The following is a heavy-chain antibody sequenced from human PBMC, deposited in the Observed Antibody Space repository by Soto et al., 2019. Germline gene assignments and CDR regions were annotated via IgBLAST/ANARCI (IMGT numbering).Heavy chain of an antibody. Sequence: ASVKVSCKASGYTFSTYGLVWVRQAPGQGLEWMGWISVHNGNTNTAQNLHGRVTMTTDRHTTTAYMELRSLRFEDTAVYYCARVGVGGVGSWSFRYYFDYWGQGTLVTV. CDR2: ISVHNGNT. D-gene: IGHD6-13*01. CDR3: ARVGVGGVGSWSFRYYFDY. V-gene: IGHV1-18*04. J-gene: IGHJ4*02. CDR1: GYTFSTYG.